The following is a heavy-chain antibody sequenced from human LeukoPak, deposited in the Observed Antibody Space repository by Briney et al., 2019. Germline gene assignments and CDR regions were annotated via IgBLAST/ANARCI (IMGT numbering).Heavy chain of an antibody. CDR3: ARVLDLSKRGLDAFDI. Sequence: SETLSLTCTVSGGSISSYFWSWVRQPPGKGLEWIGYVYYIGRTYYNPSLKSRVTISVDTSKKQFSLKLSSATAADTAVYYCARVLDLSKRGLDAFDIWGQGTMVTVSS. J-gene: IGHJ3*02. CDR2: VYYIGRT. V-gene: IGHV4-59*01. CDR1: GGSISSYF. D-gene: IGHD3-16*01.